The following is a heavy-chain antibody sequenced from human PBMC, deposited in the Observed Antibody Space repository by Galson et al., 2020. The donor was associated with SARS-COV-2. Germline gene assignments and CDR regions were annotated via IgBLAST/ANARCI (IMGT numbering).Heavy chain of an antibody. V-gene: IGHV4-34*01. D-gene: IGHD4-17*01. CDR1: GGSFSGYY. J-gene: IGHJ2*01. Sequence: SETLSLTCAVYGGSFSGYYWSWIRQPPGKGLEWIGEINSSVSTNYNPSLKSRVTISVDTSKNHFSLKLSSVTAADTAVYYCARRGGTVTTQHFDLWGRGTLVTVSS. CDR2: INSSVST. CDR3: ARRGGTVTTQHFDL.